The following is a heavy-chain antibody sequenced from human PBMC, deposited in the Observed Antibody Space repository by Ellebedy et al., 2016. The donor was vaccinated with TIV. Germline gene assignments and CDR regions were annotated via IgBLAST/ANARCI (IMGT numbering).Heavy chain of an antibody. Sequence: MPSETLSLTCTVSGGSLNPYFWSWLRQPPGKGLEWIGNIYYSGSTNYNPSLKSRVTISVDTSKNQFSLKLSSVTAADTAVFYCASGFSYGLLDYWGQGTLVTVSS. CDR1: GGSLNPYF. V-gene: IGHV4-59*01. CDR3: ASGFSYGLLDY. J-gene: IGHJ4*02. D-gene: IGHD5-18*01. CDR2: IYYSGST.